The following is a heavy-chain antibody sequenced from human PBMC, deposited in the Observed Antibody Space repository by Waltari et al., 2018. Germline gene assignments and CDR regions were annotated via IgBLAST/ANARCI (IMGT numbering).Heavy chain of an antibody. CDR2: IIPIFGTA. V-gene: IGHV1-69*05. Sequence: QVELVQSGAEVKKPGSSVKVSCKSSVGTFSSYALSWVRQAPGQGLEWMGGIIPIFGTANYAQKFQGRVTITTDESTSTAYMELSSLRSEDTAVYYCAIYYGSGSYWIDYWGQGTLVTVSS. CDR1: VGTFSSYA. CDR3: AIYYGSGSYWIDY. D-gene: IGHD3-10*01. J-gene: IGHJ4*02.